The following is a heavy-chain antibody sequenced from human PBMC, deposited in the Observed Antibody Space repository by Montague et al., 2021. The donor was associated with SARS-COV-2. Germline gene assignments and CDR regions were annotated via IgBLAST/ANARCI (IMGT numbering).Heavy chain of an antibody. CDR2: VHHDGSSGSA. J-gene: IGHJ4*02. V-gene: IGHV4-59*01. D-gene: IGHD5-12*01. CDR1: GGSFKNYY. Sequence: ETLSLTCTVSGGSFKNYYWSWIRQPPGKGLEWIGYVHHDGSSGSANYNPSVWSRVTISVDTSKKQFSLHLSSMTPADTAVYFCARVFDNSGYALDYWGQGTQVTVSS. CDR3: ARVFDNSGYALDY.